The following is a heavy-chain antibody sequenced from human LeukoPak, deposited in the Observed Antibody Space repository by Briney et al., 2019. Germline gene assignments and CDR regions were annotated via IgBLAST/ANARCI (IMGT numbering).Heavy chain of an antibody. V-gene: IGHV4-39*01. CDR1: GGSISSSSYY. Sequence: PSETLSLTCTVSGGSISSSSYYWGWVRQPPGKGLEWIGGIYCSGSTYYNPSLKSRVTISVDTSKNQFSLKLSSVTAADTAVYYCVTGRMRDYYYYYGMDVWGQGTTVTVSS. D-gene: IGHD1-20*01. CDR2: IYCSGST. CDR3: VTGRMRDYYYYYGMDV. J-gene: IGHJ6*02.